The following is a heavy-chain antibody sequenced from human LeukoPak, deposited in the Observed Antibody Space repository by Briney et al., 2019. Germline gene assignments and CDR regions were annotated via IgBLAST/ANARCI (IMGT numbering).Heavy chain of an antibody. Sequence: ASVKVSCKASGYTFTGYYMHWVRQAPGQGLEWMGWINPNSGGTNYAQKFQGRVTMTSDTSISTAYMELRRLRSDDTAVYYCARDLYFASGSLDYWGQGTLVTVSS. D-gene: IGHD3-10*01. V-gene: IGHV1-2*02. CDR3: ARDLYFASGSLDY. J-gene: IGHJ4*02. CDR2: INPNSGGT. CDR1: GYTFTGYY.